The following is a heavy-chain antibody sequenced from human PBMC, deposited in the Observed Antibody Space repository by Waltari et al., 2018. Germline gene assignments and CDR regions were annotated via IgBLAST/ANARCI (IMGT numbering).Heavy chain of an antibody. J-gene: IGHJ4*02. CDR3: AKTQDFDFWSGSYFDH. Sequence: EVQLLESGGGLVQPGGSLRLSCAASGFIFTSYAMSWVRQAAGKGLEWVSGRSGSGGTTYYAASVKGRLTISRDNSNDTVYLQMNSLTAEDTAVYYCAKTQDFDFWSGSYFDHWGQGALVNVFS. CDR1: GFIFTSYA. V-gene: IGHV3-23*01. CDR2: RSGSGGTT. D-gene: IGHD3-3*01.